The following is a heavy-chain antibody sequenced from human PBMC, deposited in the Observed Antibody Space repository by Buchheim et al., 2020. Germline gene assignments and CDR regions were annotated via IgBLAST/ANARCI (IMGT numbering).Heavy chain of an antibody. CDR3: AREVGVATIFTAEHLRAFDI. J-gene: IGHJ3*02. Sequence: QVQLVQSGAEVKKPGASVKVSCKASGYTFTSYYMHWVRQAPGQGLEWMGIINPSGGSTSYAQKFQGRVTMTRDTSTSTVYMELSSLRSEDTAVYYCAREVGVATIFTAEHLRAFDIWGQGT. CDR2: INPSGGST. CDR1: GYTFTSYY. D-gene: IGHD5-12*01. V-gene: IGHV1-46*01.